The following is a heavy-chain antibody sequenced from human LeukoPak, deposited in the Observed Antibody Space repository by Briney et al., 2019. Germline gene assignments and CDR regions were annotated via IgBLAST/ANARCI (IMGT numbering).Heavy chain of an antibody. CDR2: ISYDGSNK. J-gene: IGHJ4*02. CDR3: AREGISSSWPHFDY. D-gene: IGHD6-13*01. CDR1: GFTFSSYA. Sequence: GGSLRLSCAASGFTFSSYAMHWVRQAPGKGLEWVAVISYDGSNKYYADSVKGRFTISRDNSKNTLYLQMNSLRAEDTAVYYCAREGISSSWPHFDYWGQGTLVTVSS. V-gene: IGHV3-30-3*01.